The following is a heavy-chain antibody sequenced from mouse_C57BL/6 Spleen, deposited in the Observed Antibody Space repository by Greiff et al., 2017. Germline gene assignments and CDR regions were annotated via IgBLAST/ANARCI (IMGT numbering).Heavy chain of an antibody. CDR3: TRLYGSSNY. CDR1: GYTFTDYE. Sequence: VPLPQSGAELVRPGASVTLSCKASGYTFTDYEMHWVKQTPVHGLEWIGAIDPETGGTAYNQKFKGKAILTADKSSSTVYMGLRSLTSEDSAVYYCTRLYGSSNYWGQGTTLTVSS. J-gene: IGHJ2*01. V-gene: IGHV1-15*01. CDR2: IDPETGGT. D-gene: IGHD1-1*01.